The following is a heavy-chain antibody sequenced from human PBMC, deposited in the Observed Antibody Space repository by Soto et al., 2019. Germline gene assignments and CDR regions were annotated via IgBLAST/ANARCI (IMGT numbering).Heavy chain of an antibody. V-gene: IGHV4-39*01. CDR1: GGSISSSSYY. CDR3: ARHGGYCSGGSCYSSFGYYYYGMDV. J-gene: IGHJ6*02. Sequence: SETLSLTCTVSGGSISSSSYYWGWIRPPPGKGLEWIGSIYYSGSTYYNPSLKSRVTISVDTSKNQFSLKLSSVTAADTAVYYCARHGGYCSGGSCYSSFGYYYYGMDVWGQGTTVTVSS. CDR2: IYYSGST. D-gene: IGHD2-15*01.